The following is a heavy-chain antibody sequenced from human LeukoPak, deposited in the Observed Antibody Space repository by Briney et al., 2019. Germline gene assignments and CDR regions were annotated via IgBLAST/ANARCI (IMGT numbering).Heavy chain of an antibody. CDR2: KYYSGSA. V-gene: IGHV4-31*03. CDR3: ARRLRQQLVQYNWFDP. Sequence: SQTLSLTCNVSGVSVSDGRHYWTWIRQHPGKGLEWIGYKYYSGSAKYNPSLKSRLIISIDTSKNQFSLQLSSVTAADTAVYYCARRLRQQLVQYNWFDPWGQGTLVTVSS. J-gene: IGHJ5*02. D-gene: IGHD6-13*01. CDR1: GVSVSDGRHY.